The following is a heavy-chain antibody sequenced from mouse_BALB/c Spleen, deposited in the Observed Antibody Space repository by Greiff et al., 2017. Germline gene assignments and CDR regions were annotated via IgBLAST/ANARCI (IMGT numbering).Heavy chain of an antibody. CDR1: GYTFTDYE. J-gene: IGHJ3*01. CDR3: TREGRAWFAY. V-gene: IGHV1-15*01. CDR2: IDPETGGT. Sequence: VKLMESGAELVRPGASVTLSCKASGYTFTDYEMHWVKQTPVHGLEWIGAIDPETGGTAYNQKFKGKATLTADKSSSTAYMELRSLTSEDSAVYYCTREGRAWFAYWGQGTLVTVSA.